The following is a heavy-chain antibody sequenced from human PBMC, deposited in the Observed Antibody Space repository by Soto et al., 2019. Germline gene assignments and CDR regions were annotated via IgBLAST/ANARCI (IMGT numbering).Heavy chain of an antibody. CDR1: GGTFSSYT. Sequence: QVQLVQSGAEVKKAGSSVKVSCKASGGTFSSYTISWVRQAPGQGLEWMGRIIPILGIANYAQKFQGRVTITADKSTSTAYMELSSLRSEDTDVYYCARDRGHSSGWYAQPFDYWGQGTLVTVSS. D-gene: IGHD6-19*01. CDR3: ARDRGHSSGWYAQPFDY. V-gene: IGHV1-69*08. J-gene: IGHJ4*02. CDR2: IIPILGIA.